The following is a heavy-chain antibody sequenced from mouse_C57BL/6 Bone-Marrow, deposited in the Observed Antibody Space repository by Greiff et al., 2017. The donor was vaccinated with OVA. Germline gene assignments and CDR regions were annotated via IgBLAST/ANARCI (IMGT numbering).Heavy chain of an antibody. CDR3: RRHEDGYDASYFDY. Sequence: QVQLQQSGPELVKPGASVKISCKASGYAFSSSWMNWVKQRPGKGLEWIGRIYPGDGDTNYNGKFKGKATLTADKSSSTVYMKLSSLTSEDSAVYFVRRHEDGYDASYFDYWGQGTTLTVSS. CDR1: GYAFSSSW. J-gene: IGHJ2*01. V-gene: IGHV1-82*01. CDR2: IYPGDGDT. D-gene: IGHD2-2*01.